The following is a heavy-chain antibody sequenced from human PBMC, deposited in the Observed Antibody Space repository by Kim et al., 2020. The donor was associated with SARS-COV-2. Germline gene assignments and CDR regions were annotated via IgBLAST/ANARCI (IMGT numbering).Heavy chain of an antibody. Sequence: YADALKSRYTISRANSKNTLFLQMTSLRAEDAAVYYCVSLGYCSGITCLDYWGQGTLVTVSS. V-gene: IGHV3-33*01. J-gene: IGHJ4*02. CDR3: VSLGYCSGITCLDY. D-gene: IGHD2-15*01.